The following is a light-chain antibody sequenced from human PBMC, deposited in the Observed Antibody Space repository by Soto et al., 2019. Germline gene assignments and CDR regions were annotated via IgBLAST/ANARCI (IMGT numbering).Light chain of an antibody. CDR3: QQYNSSM. J-gene: IGKJ1*01. CDR1: QSISSW. CDR2: KAS. Sequence: DIQMTQSPSTLSASVGDRVTITCRASQSISSWLAWYPQKPGKAPKLLIYKASSLERGVPSRFSGSGSGTEFTLTISSLQPDDFATYYCQQYNSSMFGQGTKVEIK. V-gene: IGKV1-5*03.